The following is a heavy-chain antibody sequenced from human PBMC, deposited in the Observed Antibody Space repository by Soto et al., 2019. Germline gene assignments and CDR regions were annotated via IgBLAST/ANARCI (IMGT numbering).Heavy chain of an antibody. CDR2: ISIGSGSI. D-gene: IGHD3-22*01. V-gene: IGHV3-48*02. Sequence: EVHLVESGGGLVQPGGSLRVSCAASGFTLSNYAMNWVRQAPGKGLEWVSYISIGSGSIFYADSVKGRFTISRDDAKNSLYLQMNTLRDEDTAVYYCVRDDRWAFDFWGQGTMVTVSS. CDR1: GFTLSNYA. J-gene: IGHJ3*01. CDR3: VRDDRWAFDF.